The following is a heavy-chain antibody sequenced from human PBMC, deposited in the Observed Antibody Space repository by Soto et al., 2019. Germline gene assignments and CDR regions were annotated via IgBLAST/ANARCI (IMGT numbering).Heavy chain of an antibody. V-gene: IGHV3-21*01. CDR3: AREGRYSYGYFDY. CDR2: ISSSSSYI. Sequence: GGSLRLSCAASGFTFSSYSMNWLRQAPGKGLEWVSSISSSSSYIYYADSVKGRFTISRDNAKNSLYLQMNSLRAEDTAVYYCAREGRYSYGYFDYWGQGTLVTVSS. CDR1: GFTFSSYS. D-gene: IGHD5-18*01. J-gene: IGHJ4*02.